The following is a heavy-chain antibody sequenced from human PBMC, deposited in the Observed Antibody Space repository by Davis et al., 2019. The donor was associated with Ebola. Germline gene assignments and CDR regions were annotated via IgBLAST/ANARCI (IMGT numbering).Heavy chain of an antibody. J-gene: IGHJ6*02. CDR2: IYYSGST. V-gene: IGHV4-61*08. CDR3: ARGPSGWNYYYGMDV. D-gene: IGHD6-19*01. Sequence: SETLSLTCTVSGGSISSGGYYWSWIRQHPGKGLEWIGYIYYSGSTNYNPSLKSRVTISVDTSKNQFSLKLSSVTAADTAVYYCARGPSGWNYYYGMDVWGQGTTVTVSS. CDR1: GGSISSGGYY.